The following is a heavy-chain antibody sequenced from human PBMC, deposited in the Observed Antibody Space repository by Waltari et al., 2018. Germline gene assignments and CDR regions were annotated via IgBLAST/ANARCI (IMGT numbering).Heavy chain of an antibody. V-gene: IGHV4-39*07. CDR2: VYYTGRT. CDR3: ARDLYPLGYYFDY. J-gene: IGHJ4*02. D-gene: IGHD6-13*01. Sequence: QLQESGPGLVKPSETLSLTCNVSGASISSGDYSWGWVRQPPGKGLEWIGSVYYTGRTYYNPSLKSRVTMLVGTSKNHFSLTLSSVTAADTAIYYCARDLYPLGYYFDYWGQGTLVTVSP. CDR1: GASISSGDYS.